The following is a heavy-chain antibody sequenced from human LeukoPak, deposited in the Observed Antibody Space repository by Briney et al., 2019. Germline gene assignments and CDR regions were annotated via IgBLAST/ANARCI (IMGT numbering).Heavy chain of an antibody. J-gene: IGHJ4*02. CDR1: GFTFSSYA. Sequence: PGGSLRLSCAASGFTFSSYAMRGVRQAPGKGREGGSAISGSGGSTYYADSVKGRFTISRDNSKNTLYLQMNRLRAVDTAVYYCAKSYNGYESQPDYWGQGTLVTVSS. V-gene: IGHV3-23*01. CDR3: AKSYNGYESQPDY. CDR2: ISGSGGST. D-gene: IGHD5-12*01.